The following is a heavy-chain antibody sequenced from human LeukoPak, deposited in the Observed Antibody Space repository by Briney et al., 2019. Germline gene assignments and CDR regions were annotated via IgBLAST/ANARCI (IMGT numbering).Heavy chain of an antibody. CDR3: AKGVVPAAYRYYFDY. CDR1: GFTFSSYA. J-gene: IGHJ4*02. CDR2: ISGSGGST. Sequence: GGSLRLSCAASGFTFSSYAMGWVRQAPGKGLEWASSISGSGGSTYYTDSVKGRFTISRDNSKNTLHLRMNSLRAEDTAVYYCAKGVVPAAYRYYFDYWGQGTLVTVSS. V-gene: IGHV3-23*01. D-gene: IGHD2-2*01.